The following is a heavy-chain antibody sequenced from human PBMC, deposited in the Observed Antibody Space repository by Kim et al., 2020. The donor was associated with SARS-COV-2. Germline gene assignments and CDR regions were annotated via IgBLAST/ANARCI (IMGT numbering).Heavy chain of an antibody. D-gene: IGHD1-26*01. Sequence: GGSLRLSCAASGFTFSNYGINWVRQAPGKGLEWVSGISVLNGGAYYADSVKGRFTISRDTSKNTLYLQMNGLRADDTAVYYCAHLHAGGTPFGYWGQGTLVTVSS. J-gene: IGHJ4*02. CDR1: GFTFSNYG. V-gene: IGHV3-23*01. CDR2: ISVLNGGA. CDR3: AHLHAGGTPFGY.